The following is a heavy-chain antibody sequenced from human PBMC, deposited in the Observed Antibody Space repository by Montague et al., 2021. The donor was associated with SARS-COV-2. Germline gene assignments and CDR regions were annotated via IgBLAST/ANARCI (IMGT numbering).Heavy chain of an antibody. J-gene: IGHJ3*02. CDR2: TYYRSKWYH. V-gene: IGHV6-1*01. CDR3: ARTTTRMLYPENAFDI. D-gene: IGHD2-15*01. Sequence: SAISGDSVSSNTATWNWIRQSPSRGFEWLGRTYYRSKWYHDYAISLKSRITINPDTSKNQFSLQLSSVAPEDTAVFYCARTTTRMLYPENAFDIWGQGTMVTVSS. CDR1: GDSVSSNTAT.